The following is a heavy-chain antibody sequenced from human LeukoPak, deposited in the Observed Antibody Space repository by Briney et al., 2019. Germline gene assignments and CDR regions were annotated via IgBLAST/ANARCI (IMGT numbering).Heavy chain of an antibody. CDR1: GGSFSSVNYY. J-gene: IGHJ4*02. D-gene: IGHD3-22*01. V-gene: IGHV4-61*02. CDR2: VYTSGSS. Sequence: SETLSLTCTVSGGSFSSVNYYWSWIRQAPGKGLEWIGRVYTSGSSTYDPSLKSRVTISVDTSENQFSLKLSSVTAADTAVYYCARVNYYDSSGYYWSQGTLVTVSS. CDR3: ARVNYYDSSGYY.